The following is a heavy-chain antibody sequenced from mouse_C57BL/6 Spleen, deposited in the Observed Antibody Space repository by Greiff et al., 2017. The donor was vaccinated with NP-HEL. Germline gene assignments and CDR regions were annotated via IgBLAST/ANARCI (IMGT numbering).Heavy chain of an antibody. V-gene: IGHV1-50*01. J-gene: IGHJ2*01. D-gene: IGHD2-3*01. CDR1: GYTFTSYW. CDR3: ARLDGFDY. Sequence: QVQLQQPGAELVKPGASVKLSCKASGYTFTSYWMQWVKQRPGQGLEWIGEIDPSDSYTNYNQKFKGKATLTVDKSSSTAYMQLSSLTSEDSAVYYCARLDGFDYWGQGTTLTVSS. CDR2: IDPSDSYT.